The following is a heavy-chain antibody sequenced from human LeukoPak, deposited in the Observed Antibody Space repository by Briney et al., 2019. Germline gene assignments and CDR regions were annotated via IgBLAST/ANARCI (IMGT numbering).Heavy chain of an antibody. CDR3: AGDCSSINCNDAFNI. V-gene: IGHV4-30-2*01. CDR2: IYHSGST. J-gene: IGHJ3*02. Sequence: SQTLSLTCAVSGGSISSGGYSWSWIRQPPGKGLEWIGYIYHSGSTYYNPSLNSRVTISVDRSKNQFSLKLSYVTAADTAVYYCAGDCSSINCNDAFNIWGQGTMVTVSS. D-gene: IGHD2-2*01. CDR1: GGSISSGGYS.